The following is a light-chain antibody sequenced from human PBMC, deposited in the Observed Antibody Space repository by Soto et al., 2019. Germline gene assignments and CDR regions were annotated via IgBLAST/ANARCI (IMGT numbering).Light chain of an antibody. CDR3: QSYDSSPVV. CDR1: SSNIGAGSD. CDR2: GNT. J-gene: IGLJ2*01. V-gene: IGLV1-40*01. Sequence: QSVLTQPPSVSGAPGQRVTISCTGSSSNIGAGSDVHWYQQLPGTAPKLLIYGNTNRPSGVPDRFSGSKSGTSASLAITGLQAEDEADYYCQSYDSSPVVFGGGTKLTVL.